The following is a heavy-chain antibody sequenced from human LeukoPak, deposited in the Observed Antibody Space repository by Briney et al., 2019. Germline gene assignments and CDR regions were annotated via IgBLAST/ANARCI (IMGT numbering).Heavy chain of an antibody. CDR3: AKAGDYYGSGTCDY. V-gene: IGHV3-23*01. D-gene: IGHD3-10*01. CDR1: GFTFSSYA. CDR2: ISGSGGST. Sequence: PGGSLRLSCAASGFTFSSYAMSWVRQAPGKGLEWVSAISGSGGSTYYADSVKGRFTISRDNSKNTLYLQMNSLRAEDTAVYYCAKAGDYYGSGTCDYWGQGTLVTVSS. J-gene: IGHJ4*02.